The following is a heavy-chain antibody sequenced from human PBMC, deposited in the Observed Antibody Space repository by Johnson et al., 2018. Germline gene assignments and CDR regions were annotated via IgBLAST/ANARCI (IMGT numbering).Heavy chain of an antibody. J-gene: IGHJ5*02. CDR1: GFTFSSYA. Sequence: VQLVQSGGGLVQPGGSLRLSCAASGFTFSSYAMSWVRQAPGKGLEWVSAISGSGDTIYYADSVKGRFTISRDNAKNSLYRQMNRLTAEDTAVYYCARDSSGYGTSPWGQGTLVTVSS. D-gene: IGHD3-22*01. V-gene: IGHV3-23*04. CDR2: ISGSGDTI. CDR3: ARDSSGYGTSP.